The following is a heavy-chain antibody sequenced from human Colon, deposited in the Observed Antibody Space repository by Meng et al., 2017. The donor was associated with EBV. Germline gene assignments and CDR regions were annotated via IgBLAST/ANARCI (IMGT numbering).Heavy chain of an antibody. CDR2: INHSGSA. J-gene: IGHJ4*02. D-gene: IGHD2-2*03. CDR1: GGSLSGYY. CDR3: ARTFGYCSNNNCPRTLGY. V-gene: IGHV4-34*02. Sequence: QVPLQQWGAGLFKPSETLSLTCGVSGGSLSGYYWSWIRHFPGRTLEFIGDINHSGSANYNPSLRSRVTISVDTSKNQIFLNLHSVTAADTAVYHCARTFGYCSNNNCPRTLGYWGQGTLVTVSS.